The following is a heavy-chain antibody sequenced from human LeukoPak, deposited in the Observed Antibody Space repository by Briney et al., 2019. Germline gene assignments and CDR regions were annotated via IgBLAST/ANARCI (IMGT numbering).Heavy chain of an antibody. CDR1: GFTFSGSA. CDR3: TRPGYSYGLYYFDY. V-gene: IGHV3-73*01. D-gene: IGHD5-18*01. J-gene: IGHJ4*02. Sequence: GGSLRLSCAASGFTFSGSAMPWVRQASGKGLEWVGRIRSKANSYATAYAASVKGRFTISRDDSKNTAYLQMNSLKTEDTAVYYCTRPGYSYGLYYFDYWGQGTLVTVSS. CDR2: IRSKANSYAT.